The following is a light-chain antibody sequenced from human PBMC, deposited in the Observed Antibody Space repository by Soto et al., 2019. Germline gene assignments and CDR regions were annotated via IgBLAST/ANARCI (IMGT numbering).Light chain of an antibody. J-gene: IGKJ1*01. Sequence: EIVMTQSPATLSVSPGDPATLSCRASQSVRSNVAWYQQKPGQAPRLLIYGASTRATGVPARFSGGGSGTDFILTISSLQSEDFAVYYCQQYHNWPAFGQGTKGDIK. V-gene: IGKV3-15*01. CDR1: QSVRSN. CDR2: GAS. CDR3: QQYHNWPA.